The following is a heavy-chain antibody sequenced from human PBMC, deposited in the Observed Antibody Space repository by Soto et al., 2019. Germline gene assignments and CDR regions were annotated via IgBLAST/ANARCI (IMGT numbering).Heavy chain of an antibody. Sequence: QLQLQESGSRLVKASQTLSLTCAVSGGSISSGGFSCNWIRQPPGKGLEWIGYIYHSGSTYFNPSLKSRVTMSVDRSTNQFSLKLSSVTAADTAVYYCASRVSDYFDNWGQGTPVTVSS. CDR2: IYHSGST. D-gene: IGHD6-19*01. V-gene: IGHV4-30-2*01. J-gene: IGHJ4*02. CDR1: GGSISSGGFS. CDR3: ASRVSDYFDN.